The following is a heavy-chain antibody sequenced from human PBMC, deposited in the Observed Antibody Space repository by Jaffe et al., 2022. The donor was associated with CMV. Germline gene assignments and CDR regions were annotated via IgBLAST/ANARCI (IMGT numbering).Heavy chain of an antibody. J-gene: IGHJ6*02. V-gene: IGHV3-48*02. Sequence: EVQLVESGGGLVQPGGSLRLSCAASGFTFSSYSMNWVRQAPGKGLEWVSYISSSSSTIYYADSVKGRFTISRDNAKNSLYLQMNSLRDEDTAVYYCARDLKGKDSSPLIGYYYYGMDVWGQGTTVTVSS. D-gene: IGHD6-6*01. CDR3: ARDLKGKDSSPLIGYYYYGMDV. CDR2: ISSSSSTI. CDR1: GFTFSSYS.